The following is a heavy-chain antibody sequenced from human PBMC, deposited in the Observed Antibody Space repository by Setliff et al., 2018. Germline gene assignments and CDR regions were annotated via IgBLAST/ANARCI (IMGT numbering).Heavy chain of an antibody. V-gene: IGHV1-2*04. CDR1: GYTFTGYY. J-gene: IGHJ4*02. Sequence: ASVKVSCKASGYTFTGYYMHWVRQAPGQGLEWMGWINPNSGGTNYAQKFQGWVTMTTDTSASTAYMELNSLRSEDTALYYCARGGGVNDDNSGFYRSFDYWGQGTLVTVS. D-gene: IGHD3-22*01. CDR2: INPNSGGT. CDR3: ARGGGVNDDNSGFYRSFDY.